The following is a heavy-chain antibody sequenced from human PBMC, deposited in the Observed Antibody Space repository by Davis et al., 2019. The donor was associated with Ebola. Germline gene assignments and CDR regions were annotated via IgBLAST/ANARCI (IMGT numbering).Heavy chain of an antibody. D-gene: IGHD2-15*01. CDR1: GDSVSSNSAT. J-gene: IGHJ4*02. CDR2: TYYRSKWSN. CDR3: AREGGGLDH. V-gene: IGHV6-1*01. Sequence: HSQTLSLTCAISGDSVSSNSATWNWLRQSPSRGLQLLGRTYYRSKWSNDYAVSVKGRMTINPDTSKNQFSLQVHSVTPEDTAVYYCAREGGGLDHWGQGILVTVSS.